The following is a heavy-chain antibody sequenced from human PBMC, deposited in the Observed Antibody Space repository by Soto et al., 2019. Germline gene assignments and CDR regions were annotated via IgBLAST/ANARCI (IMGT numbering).Heavy chain of an antibody. D-gene: IGHD3-22*01. CDR1: GGTFSSYA. J-gene: IGHJ3*02. CDR2: IIPIFGTA. V-gene: IGHV1-69*06. Sequence: SVKVSCKASGGTFSSYAISWVRQAPGQGLEWMGGIIPIFGTANYAQKFQGRVTITADKSTSTAYMELSSLRSEDTAVYYCARVVTYYYDSSGPRGDYDAFDIWGQGTMVTVSS. CDR3: ARVVTYYYDSSGPRGDYDAFDI.